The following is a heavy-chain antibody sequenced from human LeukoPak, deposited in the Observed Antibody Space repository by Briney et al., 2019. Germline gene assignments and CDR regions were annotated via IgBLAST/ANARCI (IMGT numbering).Heavy chain of an antibody. Sequence: GASVKVSCKASGGSFSSKAISWVRQAPGQGLEWMGGIIPIFETTNYAQKFQGRVTTTADESTNTAYMELSSLRYDDTAVYFCATSRRIHGSGLAVRYSWLDPWGPGTLVTVSS. V-gene: IGHV1-69*13. D-gene: IGHD3-10*01. CDR1: GGSFSSKA. CDR3: ATSRRIHGSGLAVRYSWLDP. J-gene: IGHJ5*02. CDR2: IIPIFETT.